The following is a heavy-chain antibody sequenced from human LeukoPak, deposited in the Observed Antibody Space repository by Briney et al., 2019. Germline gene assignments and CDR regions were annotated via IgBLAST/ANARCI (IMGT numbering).Heavy chain of an antibody. Sequence: GGSLRLSCVASGFTFSRYWMHWVRQAPGKGLVWVSRINSDGSTTIYADTVKGRFTISRDNAKNTLYLQMNSLRAEDTAVYFCASGPTGFAWGQGTLVTVSS. V-gene: IGHV3-74*01. J-gene: IGHJ5*02. CDR1: GFTFSRYW. CDR3: ASGPTGFA. D-gene: IGHD1-14*01. CDR2: INSDGSTT.